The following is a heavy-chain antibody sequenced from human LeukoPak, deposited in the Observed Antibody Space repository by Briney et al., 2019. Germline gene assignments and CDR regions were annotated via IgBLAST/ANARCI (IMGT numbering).Heavy chain of an antibody. D-gene: IGHD3-9*01. CDR3: ARRPRNDILTGTPFDY. Sequence: SETLSHTCTVSGGSISSYYWSWIRQPPGKGLEWIGYIYYSGSTDSNPSLKSRVTISVDTSKNQFSLKLRSVTAADTAVYYCARRPRNDILTGTPFDYWGQGILVTVSS. CDR1: GGSISSYY. V-gene: IGHV4-59*01. CDR2: IYYSGST. J-gene: IGHJ4*02.